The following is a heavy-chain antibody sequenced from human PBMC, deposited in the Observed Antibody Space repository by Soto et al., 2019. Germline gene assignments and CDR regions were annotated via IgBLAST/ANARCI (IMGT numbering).Heavy chain of an antibody. J-gene: IGHJ6*02. CDR2: INGDGSST. D-gene: IGHD3-22*01. CDR3: ARDSAYAMDV. CDR1: GFTIKNYW. V-gene: IGHV3-74*01. Sequence: PGGSLRLSCAASGFTIKNYWMHWVRQVPGKGLMWVSRINGDGSSTNYVDSVKGRLTISRDDAKNTVYLQMNSLRAEDTAVYYCARDSAYAMDVWGQGTTVTVSS.